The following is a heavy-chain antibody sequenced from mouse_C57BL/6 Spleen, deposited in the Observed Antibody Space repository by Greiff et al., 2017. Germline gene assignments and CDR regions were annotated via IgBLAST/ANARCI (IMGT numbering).Heavy chain of an antibody. CDR3: TTGGNSVYAMDY. J-gene: IGHJ4*01. V-gene: IGHV14-4*01. CDR1: GFNIKDDY. Sequence: EVQLQESGAELVRPGASVKLSCTASGFNIKDDYMHWVKQRPEQGLEWIGWIDPENGDTEYASKFQGKATITADTSSNTAYLQLSSLTSEDTAVYYCTTGGNSVYAMDYWGQGTSVTVSS. CDR2: IDPENGDT. D-gene: IGHD2-1*01.